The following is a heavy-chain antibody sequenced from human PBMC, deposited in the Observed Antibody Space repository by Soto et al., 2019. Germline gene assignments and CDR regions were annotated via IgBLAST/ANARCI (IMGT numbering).Heavy chain of an antibody. Sequence: GASVKVSCKASGGTFSSYAISWVRQAPGQGLEWMGGIIPIFGTANYAQKFQGRVTITADESTSTAYMELSSLRSEDTAVYYCARVGSQVGATMMDRDYYYGMDVWGKGTTGT. CDR1: GGTFSSYA. J-gene: IGHJ6*04. CDR2: IIPIFGTA. V-gene: IGHV1-69*13. D-gene: IGHD1-26*01. CDR3: ARVGSQVGATMMDRDYYYGMDV.